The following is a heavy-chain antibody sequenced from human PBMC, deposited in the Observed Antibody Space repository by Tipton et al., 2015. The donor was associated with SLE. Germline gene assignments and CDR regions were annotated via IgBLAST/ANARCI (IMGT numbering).Heavy chain of an antibody. CDR3: ARGRDITMIVVVANDAFDI. V-gene: IGHV4-39*07. Sequence: LRLSCTVSGGSISSSSYYWGWIRQPPGKRLEWIGSIYYSGSTYYNPSLKSRVTISVDTSKNQFSLKLSSVTAADTAVYYCARGRDITMIVVVANDAFDIWGQGTMVTVSS. J-gene: IGHJ3*02. CDR1: GGSISSSSYY. D-gene: IGHD3-22*01. CDR2: IYYSGST.